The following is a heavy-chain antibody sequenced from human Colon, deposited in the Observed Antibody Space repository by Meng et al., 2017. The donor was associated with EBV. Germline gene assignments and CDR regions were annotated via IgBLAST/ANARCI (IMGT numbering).Heavy chain of an antibody. V-gene: IGHV4-4*02. D-gene: IGHD5-24*01. J-gene: IGHJ4*02. CDR3: ARGNAYNAPSFDY. Sequence: VQLTGAGPGLVEPSGTLSLTCAVSCASISRNNWWSWVRQPPGKGLEWIGEIYHGGNTNYNPSLKSRVTISVDRSNDQFSLSLSSVTAADTAVYYCARGNAYNAPSFDYWGQGTLVTVSS. CDR2: IYHGGNT. CDR1: CASISRNNW.